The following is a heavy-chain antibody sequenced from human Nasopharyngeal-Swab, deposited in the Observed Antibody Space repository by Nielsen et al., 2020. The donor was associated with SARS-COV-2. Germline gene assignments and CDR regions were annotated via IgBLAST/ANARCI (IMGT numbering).Heavy chain of an antibody. J-gene: IGHJ4*02. Sequence: GESLKISCAASGFTFSSYSVNWVRQAPGKGLEWVSSISSSSSYIYYADSVKGRFTISRDNAKNSLYLQMNSLRAEDTAVYYCARDPIDYWGQGTLVTVSS. V-gene: IGHV3-21*01. CDR3: ARDPIDY. CDR2: ISSSSSYI. CDR1: GFTFSSYS.